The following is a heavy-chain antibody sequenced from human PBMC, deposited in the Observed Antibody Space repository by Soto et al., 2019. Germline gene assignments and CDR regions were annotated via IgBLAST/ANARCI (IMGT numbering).Heavy chain of an antibody. CDR1: GFTFSSYA. CDR2: IDSRGRTL. V-gene: IGHV3-48*04. Sequence: GGSLRLSCVASGFTFSSYAMSWVRQAPGKGLEWLAFIDSRGRTLSYADSVRGRFTISRDNAENSVYLQMDSLRADDTAVYYCARQAARNYIDSWGQGNSVTVSS. J-gene: IGHJ4*02. CDR3: ARQAARNYIDS. D-gene: IGHD6-6*01.